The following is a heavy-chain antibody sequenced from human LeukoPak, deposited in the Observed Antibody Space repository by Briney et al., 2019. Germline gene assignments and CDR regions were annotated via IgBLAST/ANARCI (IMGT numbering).Heavy chain of an antibody. CDR3: ARGRKYTSGYRVTELGSGYSDY. CDR2: IYKNAIT. D-gene: IGHD5-18*01. J-gene: IGHJ4*02. CDR1: GFTVSSNY. Sequence: GSLRLSCAASGFTVSSNYMTWVRQAPGKGLEWVSVIYKNAITYYADTVKGRFTISRDNSKNMLYLQMNSLGAEDTAVYYCARGRKYTSGYRVTELGSGYSDYWGQGTLVTVSS. V-gene: IGHV3-53*01.